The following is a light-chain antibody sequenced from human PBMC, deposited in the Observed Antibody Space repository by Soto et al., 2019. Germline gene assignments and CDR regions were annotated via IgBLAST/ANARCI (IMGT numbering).Light chain of an antibody. V-gene: IGLV3-21*02. Sequence: SYELTQPPSVSVAPGQTARIPCGGNNIGSKSVHWYQQRPGQAPVLVVYDDGDRPSGIPERFSGSNSGNTATLTISRVEAGDEADYYCQVWDTSGDHVVFGGGTKVTVL. J-gene: IGLJ2*01. CDR1: NIGSKS. CDR2: DDG. CDR3: QVWDTSGDHVV.